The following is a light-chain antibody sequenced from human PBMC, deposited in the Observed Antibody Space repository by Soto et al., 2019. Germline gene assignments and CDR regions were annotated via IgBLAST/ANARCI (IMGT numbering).Light chain of an antibody. V-gene: IGKV4-1*01. CDR3: QQYHSTPPP. J-gene: IGKJ3*01. Sequence: DIVMSQSPDSLAVSLGERATINCKSSQSVLYSSNNKNYLAWYQQKPGQPPKLLIYWASTRESGVPDRLSGSGSGTDFTLTISSLQAEDVAVYYCQQYHSTPPPFGPGTKVDI. CDR2: WAS. CDR1: QSVLYSSNNKNY.